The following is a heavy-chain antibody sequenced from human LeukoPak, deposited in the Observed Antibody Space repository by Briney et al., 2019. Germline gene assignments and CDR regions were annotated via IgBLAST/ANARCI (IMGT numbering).Heavy chain of an antibody. D-gene: IGHD2-21*01. V-gene: IGHV4-39*07. J-gene: IGHJ3*02. CDR2: IYYSGST. CDR3: ARDRIVVVHDAFGI. CDR1: GGSISSSSYY. Sequence: SETLSLTCTVSGGSISSSSYYWDWIRQPPGKGLEWIGSIYYSGSTYYNPSLKSRVTISVDTSKNQFSLKLSSVTAADTAVYYCARDRIVVVHDAFGIWGQGTMVTVSS.